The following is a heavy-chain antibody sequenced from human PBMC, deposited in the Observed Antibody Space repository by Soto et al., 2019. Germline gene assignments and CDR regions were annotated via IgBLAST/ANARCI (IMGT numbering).Heavy chain of an antibody. CDR1: GFTFSSYG. V-gene: IGHV3-30*18. CDR3: AKDVYDILTGYFPSYGMDV. Sequence: QVQLVESGGGVVQPGRSLRLSCAASGFTFSSYGMHWVRQAPGKGLEWVAVISYDGSNKYYADSVKGRFTISRDNSKNTLYLQMNSLRAEDTAVYYCAKDVYDILTGYFPSYGMDVWGQGTMVTVSS. CDR2: ISYDGSNK. J-gene: IGHJ6*02. D-gene: IGHD3-9*01.